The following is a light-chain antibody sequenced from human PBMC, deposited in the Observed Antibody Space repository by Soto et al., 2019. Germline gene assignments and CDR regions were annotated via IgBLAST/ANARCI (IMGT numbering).Light chain of an antibody. V-gene: IGKV3-20*01. Sequence: IVLTQSPGTLSLSPGETATLSCRASQPVTSNYVAWYQQIPGLPPRLLIFGAAYRATGIPDRFSGSGSGTDFTLTINRLEDEDSAVYYCQQYGDSPRTFGRGTKVEV. CDR2: GAA. CDR1: QPVTSNY. J-gene: IGKJ1*01. CDR3: QQYGDSPRT.